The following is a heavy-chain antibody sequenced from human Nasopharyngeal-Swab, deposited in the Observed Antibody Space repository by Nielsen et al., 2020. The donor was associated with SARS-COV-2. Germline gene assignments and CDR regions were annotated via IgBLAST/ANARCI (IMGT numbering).Heavy chain of an antibody. CDR3: ARGKNYVWGTYRYNGWFDP. J-gene: IGHJ5*02. D-gene: IGHD3-16*02. V-gene: IGHV4-34*01. CDR1: GGSFSGYY. CDR2: VNHSGST. Sequence: SETLSLTCAASGGSFSGYYWSWIRQPPGKGLEWIGEVNHSGSTYYNPSLKSRVTISVDTSKNQFSLKLSSVTAADTAVYYCARGKNYVWGTYRYNGWFDPWGQGTLVTVSS.